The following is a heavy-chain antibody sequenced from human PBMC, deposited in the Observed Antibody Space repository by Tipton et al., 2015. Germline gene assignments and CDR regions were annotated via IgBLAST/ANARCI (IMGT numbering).Heavy chain of an antibody. CDR3: AKDALLGDFPGSFDI. CDR2: ISHSGNT. CDR1: AYSISTDYY. J-gene: IGHJ3*02. D-gene: IGHD1-26*01. V-gene: IGHV4-38-2*02. Sequence: TLSLTCAVSAYSISTDYYWVWIRQPPGKGLEWIGTISHSGNTFYNPSLKSRVTISADTPKNQFSLRLSSVTAADTAVYYCAKDALLGDFPGSFDIWGRGTVVTVSS.